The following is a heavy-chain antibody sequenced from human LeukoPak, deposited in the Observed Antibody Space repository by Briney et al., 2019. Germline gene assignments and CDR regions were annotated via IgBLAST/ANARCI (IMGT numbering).Heavy chain of an antibody. CDR2: IYNSRST. J-gene: IGHJ4*02. CDR1: GRSITIHY. V-gene: IGHV4-59*08. Sequence: SDTVSLTCTLSGRSITIHYWRWTRHPPGGGREWIWYIYNSRSTNYNPSLKSRVTISVDTYKKQFSLKLSSVTAADTAVYYCARQRGVNLEASQDYWGQGTLVTVSS. CDR3: ARQRGVNLEASQDY. D-gene: IGHD3-10*01.